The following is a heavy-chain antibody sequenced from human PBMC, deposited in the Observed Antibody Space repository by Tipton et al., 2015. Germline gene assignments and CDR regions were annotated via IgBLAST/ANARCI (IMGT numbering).Heavy chain of an antibody. J-gene: IGHJ4*02. Sequence: QLVQSGAEVKKPGESLRISCKGSGYSFISYWISWVRQMPGKGLEWMGRIDPSDSYTNYSPSFQGHVTISVDKSINTAYLQWSSMRASDSDMFYCARRGGVLRYLDWEFDFWGQGTLVTVSS. CDR3: ARRGGVLRYLDWEFDF. CDR1: GYSFISYW. CDR2: IDPSDSYT. D-gene: IGHD3-9*01. V-gene: IGHV5-10-1*01.